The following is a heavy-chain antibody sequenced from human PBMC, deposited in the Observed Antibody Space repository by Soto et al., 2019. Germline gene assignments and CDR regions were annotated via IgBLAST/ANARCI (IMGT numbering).Heavy chain of an antibody. CDR3: AREEQLVLYGNAFDI. CDR1: GYTFTSYS. D-gene: IGHD6-13*01. Sequence: ASVKVSCKASGYTFTSYSMHWVRQAPGQRLEWMGWINAGNGNTKYSQKFQGRVTITRDTSASTAYMELSSLRSEDTAVYYCAREEQLVLYGNAFDIWGQGTMVTVSS. V-gene: IGHV1-3*01. CDR2: INAGNGNT. J-gene: IGHJ3*02.